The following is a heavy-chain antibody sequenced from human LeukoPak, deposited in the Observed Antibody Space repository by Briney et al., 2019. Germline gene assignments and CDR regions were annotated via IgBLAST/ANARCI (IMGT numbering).Heavy chain of an antibody. D-gene: IGHD3-22*01. J-gene: IGHJ4*02. CDR3: ASSIYYYDSSGYYY. Sequence: SGGSLRLSCAASGFTVSSNYMSWARQAPGKGLEWVSVIYSGGSTYYADSVKGRFTISRDNSKNTLYLQMNSLRAEDTAVYYCASSIYYYDSSGYYYWGQGTLVTVSS. V-gene: IGHV3-53*01. CDR2: IYSGGST. CDR1: GFTVSSNY.